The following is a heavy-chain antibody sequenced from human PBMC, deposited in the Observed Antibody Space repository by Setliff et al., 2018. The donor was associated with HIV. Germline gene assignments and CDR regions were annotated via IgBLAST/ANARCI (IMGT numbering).Heavy chain of an antibody. CDR3: AKDRYYSSDWLHLHYFGMDV. Sequence: LRLSCAASGFTFGSYWMHWVRQAPGKGLVWVSRINSDGSSTSYADSVKGRFTISRDNAKNILYLQMNSLRPEDTAVYYCAKDRYYSSDWLHLHYFGMDVWGRGTTVTVSS. D-gene: IGHD1-26*01. CDR2: INSDGSST. J-gene: IGHJ6*02. V-gene: IGHV3-74*01. CDR1: GFTFGSYW.